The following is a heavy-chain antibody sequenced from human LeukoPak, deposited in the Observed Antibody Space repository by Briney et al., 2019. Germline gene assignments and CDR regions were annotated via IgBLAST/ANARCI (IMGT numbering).Heavy chain of an antibody. V-gene: IGHV3-48*03. D-gene: IGHD6-19*01. J-gene: IGHJ4*02. Sequence: GGSPRLSCAASGFTFSSYAMTWVRQAPGKGLEWVSYISSSGTTIYYADSVKGRFTISRDNAKNSLYLQMNSLRAEDTAVYYCARDLVGVAHFDYWGQGTLVTVSS. CDR2: ISSSGTTI. CDR3: ARDLVGVAHFDY. CDR1: GFTFSSYA.